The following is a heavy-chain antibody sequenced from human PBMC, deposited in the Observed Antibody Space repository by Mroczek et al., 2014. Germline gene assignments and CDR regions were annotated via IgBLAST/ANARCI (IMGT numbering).Heavy chain of an antibody. CDR3: ARASRVAVGITSRVKYFDY. D-gene: IGHD3-16*01. V-gene: IGHV4-34*01. J-gene: IGHJ4*01. CDR2: LNRSGGT. CDR1: GGSFSGYY. Sequence: QVQLQQWGAGVLKPSETLSLTCAVYGGSFSGYYWNWIRQSPGKGLEWIGELNRSGGTDYKPSLKSRVTISTDTAKNQFSLRLTSMTAADTAVYYCARASRVAVGITSRVKYFDYWGQGILVTVSP.